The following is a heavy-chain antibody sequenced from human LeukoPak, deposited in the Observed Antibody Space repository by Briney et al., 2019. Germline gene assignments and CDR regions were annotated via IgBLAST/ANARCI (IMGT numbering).Heavy chain of an antibody. J-gene: IGHJ4*02. CDR1: GFTFSDYW. V-gene: IGHV3-74*01. Sequence: GGSLRLSCVASGFTFSDYWMNWVRQAPGKGLVWVSRINHDGSNSDYTDSVKGRFTISRDNAKNTLYLQMNSLRAEDTAVYYCARVGLYSSGWSAWGQGTLVTVSS. D-gene: IGHD6-19*01. CDR2: INHDGSNS. CDR3: ARVGLYSSGWSA.